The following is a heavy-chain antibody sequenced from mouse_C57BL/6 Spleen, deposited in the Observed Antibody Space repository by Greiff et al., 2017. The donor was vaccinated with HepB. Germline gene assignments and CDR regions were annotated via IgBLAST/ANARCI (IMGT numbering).Heavy chain of an antibody. J-gene: IGHJ2*01. CDR1: GYTFTSYW. D-gene: IGHD4-1*01. CDR2: IDPSDSET. V-gene: IGHV1-52*01. Sequence: VQLQQPGAELVRPGSSVKLSCKASGYTFTSYWMHWVKQRPIQGLEWIGNIDPSDSETHYNQKFKDKATLTVDKSSSTAYMQLSSLTSEDSAVYYCARKELGRGYYFYYWGQGTTLTVSS. CDR3: ARKELGRGYYFYY.